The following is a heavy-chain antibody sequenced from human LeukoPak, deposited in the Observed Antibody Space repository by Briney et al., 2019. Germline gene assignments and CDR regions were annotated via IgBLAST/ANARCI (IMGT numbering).Heavy chain of an antibody. CDR3: ARVGRIAVAGHFDY. Sequence: KPGGTLRLSCAVSGFTFSDYYMSRIRQAPGKGLEWVSYISSSGSTIYYADSVKGRFTISRDNAKNSLYLQMNSLRAEDTAVYYCARVGRIAVAGHFDYWGQGTLVTVSS. CDR1: GFTFSDYY. CDR2: ISSSGSTI. D-gene: IGHD6-19*01. J-gene: IGHJ4*02. V-gene: IGHV3-11*01.